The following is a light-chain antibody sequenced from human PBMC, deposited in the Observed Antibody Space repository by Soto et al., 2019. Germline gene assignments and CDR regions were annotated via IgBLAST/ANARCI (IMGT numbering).Light chain of an antibody. Sequence: DIQMTQSPSSLSASVGDRVTITCRASQDISNYLGWYQQKPGKVPKLLIYAASTLQSGVPSRFSGSGSGTDFTLTISSLQPEDVATYYCQKYNGAPLTFGGGTKVEI. CDR2: AAS. V-gene: IGKV1-27*01. CDR3: QKYNGAPLT. J-gene: IGKJ4*01. CDR1: QDISNY.